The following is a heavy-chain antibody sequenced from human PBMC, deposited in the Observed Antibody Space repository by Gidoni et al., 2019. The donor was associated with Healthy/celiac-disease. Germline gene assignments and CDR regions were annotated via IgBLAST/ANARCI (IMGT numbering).Heavy chain of an antibody. V-gene: IGHV3-7*05. CDR3: AREWYSSGWYGPDFDY. CDR1: GFPFSSYW. J-gene: IGHJ4*02. Sequence: EVQLVESGGGLVQPGGSLRLSCAASGFPFSSYWMSWVRQAPGKGLEWVANIKQDGSEKYYVDSEKGRFTISRDNAKNSLYLQMNSLRAEDTAVYYCAREWYSSGWYGPDFDYWGQGTLVTVSS. CDR2: IKQDGSEK. D-gene: IGHD6-19*01.